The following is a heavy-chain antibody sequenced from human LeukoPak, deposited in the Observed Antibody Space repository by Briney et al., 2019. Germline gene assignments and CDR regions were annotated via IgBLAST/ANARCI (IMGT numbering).Heavy chain of an antibody. CDR1: GFTFSSYA. CDR3: ADILTGLV. Sequence: PGRSLRLSCAASGFTFSSYAMHWVRQAPGKGLEWVAVISYDGSNKYYADSVKGRFTISRDNSKNTLYLQMNSLRAEDTAVYYCADILTGLVWGQGTLVTVSS. J-gene: IGHJ4*02. D-gene: IGHD3-9*01. V-gene: IGHV3-30-3*01. CDR2: ISYDGSNK.